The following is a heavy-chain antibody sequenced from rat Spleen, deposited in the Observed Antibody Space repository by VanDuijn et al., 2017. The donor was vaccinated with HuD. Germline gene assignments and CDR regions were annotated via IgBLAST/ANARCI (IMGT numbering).Heavy chain of an antibody. CDR3: TTLDY. Sequence: EVQLVESGGGLVQPGRSLKLSCSVSGFTFSDYDMAWVRQAPTKGLEWVAYISYDGGSIYYRDSVKGRFTISRDNAKSTLYLQMDSLKSEDTATYYCTTLDYWGQGVMVTVSS. J-gene: IGHJ2*01. CDR2: ISYDGGSI. V-gene: IGHV5-20*01. CDR1: GFTFSDYD.